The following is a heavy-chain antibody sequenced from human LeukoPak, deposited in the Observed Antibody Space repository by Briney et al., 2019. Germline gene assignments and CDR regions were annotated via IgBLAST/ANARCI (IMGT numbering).Heavy chain of an antibody. J-gene: IGHJ4*02. CDR1: GFTFSSYG. D-gene: IGHD3-22*01. CDR3: AKEDYYDSSGYVDY. CDR2: IRYDGSNK. V-gene: IGHV3-30*02. Sequence: RGSLRLSCAASGFTFSSYGMHWVRQAPGKGLEWVAFIRYDGSNKYYADSVKGRFTISRDNSKNTLYLQMNSLRAEDTAVYYCAKEDYYDSSGYVDYWGQGTLVTVSS.